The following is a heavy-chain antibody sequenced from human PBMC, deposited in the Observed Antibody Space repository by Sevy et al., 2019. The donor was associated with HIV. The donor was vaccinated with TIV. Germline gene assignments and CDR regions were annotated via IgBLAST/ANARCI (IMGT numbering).Heavy chain of an antibody. Sequence: GGSLRLSCAASGFTFSSYGMHWVRQAPGKGLEWVAFIRYDGSNKYYADSVKGRFTISRDNSKNTLYLQMNSLRAEDTERYYCATSRYCSGGSCYGAEYYYGMDVWGQGTTVTVSS. V-gene: IGHV3-30*02. CDR3: ATSRYCSGGSCYGAEYYYGMDV. CDR2: IRYDGSNK. J-gene: IGHJ6*02. D-gene: IGHD2-15*01. CDR1: GFTFSSYG.